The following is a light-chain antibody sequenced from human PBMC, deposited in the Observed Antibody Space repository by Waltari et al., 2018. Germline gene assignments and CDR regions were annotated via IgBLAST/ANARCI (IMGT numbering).Light chain of an antibody. CDR1: SSNTGAGYD. V-gene: IGLV1-40*01. CDR2: GNS. CDR3: QSYDSSLSPVV. J-gene: IGLJ2*01. Sequence: QSVLTQPPSVSGAPGQRVTISCPGSSSNTGAGYDVHWYQQLPGTAPKLLIYGNSNRPSGVPDRFSGSKSGTSASLAITGLQAEDEADYYCQSYDSSLSPVVFGGGTKLTVL.